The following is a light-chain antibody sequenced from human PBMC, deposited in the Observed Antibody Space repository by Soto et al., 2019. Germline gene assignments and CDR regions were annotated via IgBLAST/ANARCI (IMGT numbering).Light chain of an antibody. CDR2: AAS. CDR3: QQYNNWPPLT. V-gene: IGKV3-15*01. CDR1: QSVRTN. J-gene: IGKJ4*01. Sequence: EVVVTQSPATLSVSLGGRATLSCRASQSVRTNLAWYQQKPGQAPRLLIYAASTRATGIPARFSGSGSGTEFTLTITSLQSEDFVVYYCQQYNNWPPLTFGGGTKVEIK.